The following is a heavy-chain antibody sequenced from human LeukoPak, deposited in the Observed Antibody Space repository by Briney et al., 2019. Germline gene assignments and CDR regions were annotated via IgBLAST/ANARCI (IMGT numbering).Heavy chain of an antibody. CDR1: GFSFSVFW. Sequence: PGGSLRLSCAASGFSFSVFWMHWVRQAPGKGPVWVSRIKTDGSITDYADSVKGRFTISRDNAKNTLYLQMNSLRAEDTAVYYCARDLGQYYDTSDNWFDPWGQGTLVTVSS. J-gene: IGHJ5*02. CDR2: IKTDGSIT. V-gene: IGHV3-74*01. D-gene: IGHD3-22*01. CDR3: ARDLGQYYDTSDNWFDP.